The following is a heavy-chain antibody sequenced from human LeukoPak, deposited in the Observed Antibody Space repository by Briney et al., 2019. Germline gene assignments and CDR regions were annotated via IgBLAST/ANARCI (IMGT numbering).Heavy chain of an antibody. CDR3: ATVRSYYDSSAYDY. D-gene: IGHD3-22*01. CDR2: ISAYNGNT. CDR1: GYTFTSYG. J-gene: IGHJ4*02. V-gene: IGHV1-18*01. Sequence: ASGKVSCKASGYTFTSYGISWGRQPPGQGLEWMGWISAYNGNTNDAQKLQGRVTMTPDTSTSTAYMELRSLRSDDTAVYYCATVRSYYDSSAYDYWGQGTLVTVSS.